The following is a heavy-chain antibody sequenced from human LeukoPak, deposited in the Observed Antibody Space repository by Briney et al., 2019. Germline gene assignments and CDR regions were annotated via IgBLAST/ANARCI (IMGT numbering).Heavy chain of an antibody. CDR1: GGSISSRSYY. V-gene: IGHV4-39*01. J-gene: IGHJ4*02. D-gene: IGHD6-19*01. CDR3: ARHVLFGGWYLDY. Sequence: SSETLSLTCTVSGGSISSRSYYWGWIRQPPGKGLERIGSIYYSGSTYHNPSLESRVTISVDTSKNQFSLHLSSVTAADTAIYYCARHVLFGGWYLDYWGQGTLVTVSS. CDR2: IYYSGST.